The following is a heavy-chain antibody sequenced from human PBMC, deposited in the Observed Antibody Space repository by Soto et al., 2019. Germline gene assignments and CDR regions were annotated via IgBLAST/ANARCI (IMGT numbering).Heavy chain of an antibody. D-gene: IGHD6-13*01. CDR3: ATDRRLSSSSWPPYYYYGMDV. V-gene: IGHV1-24*01. J-gene: IGHJ6*02. CDR1: GYTLTELS. CDR2: FDPEDGET. Sequence: GASVKVSCKVSGYTLTELSMHWVRQAPGKGLEWMGGFDPEDGETIYAQKFQGRVTMTEDTSTDIAYMELSSLRSEDTAVYYCATDRRLSSSSWPPYYYYGMDVWGQGTTVTVSS.